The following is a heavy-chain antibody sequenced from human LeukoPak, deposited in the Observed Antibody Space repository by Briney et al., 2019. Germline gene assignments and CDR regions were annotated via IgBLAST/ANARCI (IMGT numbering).Heavy chain of an antibody. CDR3: ARDLYYYDSSGYDY. CDR1: GGTFSSYA. V-gene: IGHV1-69*04. Sequence: GASVKVSCKASGGTFSSYAISWVRQAPGQGLEWMERIIPILGIASYAQKFQGRVTITADKSTSTAYMELSSLRSEDTAVYYCARDLYYYDSSGYDYWGQGTLVTVSS. J-gene: IGHJ4*02. CDR2: IIPILGIA. D-gene: IGHD3-22*01.